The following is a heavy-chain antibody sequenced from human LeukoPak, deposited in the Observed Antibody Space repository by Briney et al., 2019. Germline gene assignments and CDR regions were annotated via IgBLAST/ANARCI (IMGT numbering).Heavy chain of an antibody. J-gene: IGHJ4*02. V-gene: IGHV3-30*02. CDR2: TRYDGSNK. CDR3: AKSGLGYCSSTSCYLLGY. CDR1: GFTFSSYG. Sequence: GGSLRLSCAASGFTFSSYGMHWVRQAPGKGLEWVAFTRYDGSNKYYADSVKGRFTISRDNSKNTLYLQMNSLRAEDTAVYYCAKSGLGYCSSTSCYLLGYWGQGTLVTVSS. D-gene: IGHD2-2*01.